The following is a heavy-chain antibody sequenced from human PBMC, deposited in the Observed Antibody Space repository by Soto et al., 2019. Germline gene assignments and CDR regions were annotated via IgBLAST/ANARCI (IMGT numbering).Heavy chain of an antibody. CDR2: IYYSGST. J-gene: IGHJ3*02. D-gene: IGHD3-10*01. CDR1: GGSISTYY. V-gene: IGHV4-59*01. Sequence: SETLSLTCTVSGGSISTYYWSWIRQSPGKGLEWIGYIYYSGSTKYNPSLKSRVTISVDTSKNQFSLKLSSVTAADTAVYYCARGGWWYYGSGSHDDAFDIWGQGTTVTVSS. CDR3: ARGGWWYYGSGSHDDAFDI.